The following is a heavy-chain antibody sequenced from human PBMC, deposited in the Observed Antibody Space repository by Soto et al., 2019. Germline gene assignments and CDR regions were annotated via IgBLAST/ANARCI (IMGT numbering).Heavy chain of an antibody. CDR2: INHSGST. D-gene: IGHD3-10*01. CDR1: GGSFSGYY. J-gene: IGHJ6*02. V-gene: IGHV4-34*01. Sequence: PSETLSLTCAVYGGSFSGYYWSWIRQPPGKGLEWIGEINHSGSTNYNPSLKSRVTISVDTSKNQFSLKLSSVTAADTAVYYCARGRGNYYGSGSYSRYYYYYYGMDVWGQGTTVTVSS. CDR3: ARGRGNYYGSGSYSRYYYYYYGMDV.